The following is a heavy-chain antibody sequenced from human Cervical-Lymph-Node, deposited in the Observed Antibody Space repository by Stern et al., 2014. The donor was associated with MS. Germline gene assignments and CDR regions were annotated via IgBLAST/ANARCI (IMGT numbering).Heavy chain of an antibody. V-gene: IGHV4-34*01. CDR1: GGSFSGYY. Sequence: QVQLQQWGAGLLKPSETLSLTCAVYGGSFSGYYWSWIRQPPGKGLEWIGEINHSGSSNYNPSLKSRVTISVDTSKNQFSLKLSSVTAADTAVYYCARGPHEYLVVVAATNTFDIWGQGTMVTVSS. D-gene: IGHD2-15*01. CDR2: INHSGSS. CDR3: ARGPHEYLVVVAATNTFDI. J-gene: IGHJ3*02.